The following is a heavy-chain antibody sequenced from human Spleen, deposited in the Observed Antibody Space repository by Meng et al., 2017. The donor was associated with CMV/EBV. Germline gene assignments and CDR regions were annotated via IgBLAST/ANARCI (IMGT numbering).Heavy chain of an antibody. Sequence: ASVKVSCKASGYTFTSYYMHWVRQAPGQGLEWMGIINPSGGSTTYAQKFQGRVTMTRDTSTSTVYMELSRDTSTSTVYMELSSLRSEDTAVYYCARQPFKQQLVYYFDYWGQGTLVTVSS. V-gene: IGHV1-46*01. CDR3: SSLRSEDTAVYYCARQPFKQQLVYYFDY. D-gene: IGHD6-13*01. CDR2: INPSGGST. CDR1: GYTFTSYY. J-gene: IGHJ4*02.